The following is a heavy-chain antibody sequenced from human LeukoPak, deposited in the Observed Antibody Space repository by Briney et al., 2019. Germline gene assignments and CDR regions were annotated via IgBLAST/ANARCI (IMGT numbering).Heavy chain of an antibody. J-gene: IGHJ5*02. D-gene: IGHD2-15*01. CDR1: GGSISNFY. CDR2: IYYTGST. V-gene: IGHV4-59*01. Sequence: SETLSLTCTVSGGSISNFYWSWIRQPPGKGLEWIGYIYYTGSTNYNPSLKSRVTISVDTSKKQFSLKLSSVTAADTAVYYCASGYCTGGSCYWDWFDPWGQGTLVTVSS. CDR3: ASGYCTGGSCYWDWFDP.